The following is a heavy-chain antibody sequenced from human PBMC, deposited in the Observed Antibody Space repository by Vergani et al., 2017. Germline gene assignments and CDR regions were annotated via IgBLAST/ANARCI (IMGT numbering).Heavy chain of an antibody. CDR2: IWYDGSNK. CDR1: GFTLSSYG. D-gene: IGHD4-17*01. J-gene: IGHJ4*02. V-gene: IGHV3-33*01. CDR3: AGADWTTVTLVYGY. Sequence: QVQLVESGGGVVQPGRSLRLSCVASGFTLSSYGMHWVRQAPGKGLEWVAVIWYDGSNKYYTDSVKGRLTISRDNSKNTLFLQMNSLRAEDTAVYYCAGADWTTVTLVYGYWGQGTLVTVSS.